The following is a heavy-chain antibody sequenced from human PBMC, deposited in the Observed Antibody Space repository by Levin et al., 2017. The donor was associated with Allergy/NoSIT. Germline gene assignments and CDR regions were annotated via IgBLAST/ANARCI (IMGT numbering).Heavy chain of an antibody. D-gene: IGHD3-22*01. CDR1: GFTFSNAW. J-gene: IGHJ4*02. V-gene: IGHV3-15*01. CDR3: TTDIGIDPFDSSGYPREYYFDY. Sequence: GGSLRLSCAASGFTFSNAWMSWVRQAPGKGLEWVGRIKSKTDGGTTDYAAPVKGRFTISRDDSKNTLYLQMNSLKTEDTAVYYCTTDIGIDPFDSSGYPREYYFDYWGQGTLVTVSS. CDR2: IKSKTDGGTT.